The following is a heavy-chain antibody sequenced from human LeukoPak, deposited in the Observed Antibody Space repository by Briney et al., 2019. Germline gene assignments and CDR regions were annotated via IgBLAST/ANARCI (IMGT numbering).Heavy chain of an antibody. CDR2: IYSGGGT. J-gene: IGHJ4*02. Sequence: SETLSLTCSVSGGSIRRSSYYWGWTRQPPGKGLEWIGSIYSGGGTYYNPSLKSRVTISVDTSRNQFSLKLGSVTAADTAVYYCARHGSIATGAFTYWGQGTLVTVSS. D-gene: IGHD6-13*01. V-gene: IGHV4-39*01. CDR3: ARHGSIATGAFTY. CDR1: GGSIRRSSYY.